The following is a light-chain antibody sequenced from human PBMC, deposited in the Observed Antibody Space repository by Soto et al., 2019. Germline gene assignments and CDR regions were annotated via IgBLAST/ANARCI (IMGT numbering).Light chain of an antibody. CDR3: QQANTSPPVT. V-gene: IGKV1D-12*01. Sequence: DIQMTQSPTSVSASVGDRVTIACRASQGINSWLAWYQQRPGKPPNLLIYATSTLQSGVPSRFSGSGSGTDFTLTISSLQPEDFATYYCQQANTSPPVTFGPGTKVEIK. CDR2: ATS. CDR1: QGINSW. J-gene: IGKJ3*01.